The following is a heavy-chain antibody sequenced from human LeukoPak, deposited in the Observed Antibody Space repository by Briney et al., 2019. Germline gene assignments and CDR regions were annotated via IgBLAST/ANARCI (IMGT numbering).Heavy chain of an antibody. J-gene: IGHJ4*02. CDR1: GGSISSSSYY. V-gene: IGHV4-31*03. CDR2: IYYSGST. CDR3: ARDVEGAAAFGY. D-gene: IGHD6-13*01. Sequence: SETLSLTCTVSGGSISSSSYYWGWIRQPPGKGLEWIGYIYYSGSTYYNPSLKSRVTISVDTSKNQFSLKLSSVTAADTAVYYCARDVEGAAAFGYWGQGTLVTVSS.